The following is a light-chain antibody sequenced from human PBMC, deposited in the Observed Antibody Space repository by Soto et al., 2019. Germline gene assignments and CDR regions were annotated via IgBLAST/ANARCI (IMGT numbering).Light chain of an antibody. CDR1: SSDVGGYNF. J-gene: IGLJ2*01. Sequence: QSVLTQPASVSGSPGQSITISCSGTSSDVGGYNFVCWFQQHPGKAPKLMIYDVSKRPSGVSNRFSGSKSGNTASLTISGLQAEDEADYYCTSYTSSSTLEFGGGTKLTVL. CDR2: DVS. V-gene: IGLV2-14*01. CDR3: TSYTSSSTLE.